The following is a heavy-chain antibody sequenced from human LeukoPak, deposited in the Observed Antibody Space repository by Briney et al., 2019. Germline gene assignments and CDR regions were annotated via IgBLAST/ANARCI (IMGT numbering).Heavy chain of an antibody. CDR3: ARDSGTTGEVKFDP. D-gene: IGHD3-10*01. V-gene: IGHV1-8*01. CDR1: GYTFTSYD. CDR2: MNPNSGNT. J-gene: IGHJ5*02. Sequence: ASVKVSCKASGYTFTSYDINWVRQATGQGLEWMGWMNPNSGNTGYAQKFQGRVTMTRTTSINTAYMELSSLRSDDTAVYYCARDSGTTGEVKFDPWGQGTLVTVSS.